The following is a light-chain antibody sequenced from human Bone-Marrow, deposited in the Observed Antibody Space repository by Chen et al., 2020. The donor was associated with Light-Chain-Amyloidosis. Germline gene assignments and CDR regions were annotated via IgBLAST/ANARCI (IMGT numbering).Light chain of an antibody. V-gene: IGLV3-25*03. J-gene: IGLJ2*01. CDR3: QSADSSGTYEVI. CDR2: RDT. CDR1: DLPTKY. Sequence: SYELTRPPSLPVSPGQTARTTCPGDDLPTKYAYWYQQKPGQAPVLVINRDTERPSGISERFSGSSSGTTATLTISGVQAEDEADYHCQSADSSGTYEVIFGGGTKLTVL.